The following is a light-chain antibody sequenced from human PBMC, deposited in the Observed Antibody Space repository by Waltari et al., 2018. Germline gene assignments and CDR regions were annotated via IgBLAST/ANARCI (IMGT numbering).Light chain of an antibody. CDR1: GLPTKL. J-gene: IGLJ2*01. V-gene: IGLV3-10*01. CDR2: DDN. Sequence: SFDLTQPPSVSVSPGQAASVTCSGDGLPTKLAYWFQKKSGQAPVLIIYDDNKRPSGIPERVSASSAGTMATLTISGAQVEDEADYFCYTEDSTWGAFGGGTKLTVL. CDR3: YTEDSTWGA.